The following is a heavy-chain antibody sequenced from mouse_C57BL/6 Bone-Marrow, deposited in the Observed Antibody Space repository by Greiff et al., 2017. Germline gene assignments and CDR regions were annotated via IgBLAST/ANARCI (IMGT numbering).Heavy chain of an antibody. CDR3: AAIYYGNWYFDV. CDR2: IYPGDGDT. Sequence: QVQLQQSGAELVKPGASVKISCTASGYAFSSYWMNWVKQRPGKGLEWIGQIYPGDGDTNYNGKFKGKATLTADKSSSTAYLQLSSLTSEDSAVYFCAAIYYGNWYFDVWGTGTTVTVSS. CDR1: GYAFSSYW. J-gene: IGHJ1*03. V-gene: IGHV1-80*01. D-gene: IGHD2-1*01.